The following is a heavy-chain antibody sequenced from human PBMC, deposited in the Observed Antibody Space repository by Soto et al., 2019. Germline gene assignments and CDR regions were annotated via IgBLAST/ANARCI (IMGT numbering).Heavy chain of an antibody. CDR3: ARASRGLDY. CDR2: ISYDGSNK. CDR1: GFTFSSNA. Sequence: QVQLVESGGGVVQPGRSLRLSCAASGFTFSSNAMHWVRQAPGKGLEWVAVISYDGSNKYYADSVKGRFTISRDNSKNTLYLQMNSLRAEDTAVYYCARASRGLDYWGQGTLVTVSS. D-gene: IGHD1-26*01. V-gene: IGHV3-30-3*01. J-gene: IGHJ4*02.